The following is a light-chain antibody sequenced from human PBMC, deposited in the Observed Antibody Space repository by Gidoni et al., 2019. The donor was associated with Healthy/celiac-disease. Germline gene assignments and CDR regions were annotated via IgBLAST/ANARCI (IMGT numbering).Light chain of an antibody. J-gene: IGKJ1*01. Sequence: DIVMTQSPDSLAVSLGERATINCKSSQSVLYSSNTKNYLAWYQQKPGQPPKLLIYWASTRESWVPYRFSGSGSGTDFTLTISSLQAEDVAVYYCQQYYSTPVTFXXXTKVEIK. CDR2: WAS. CDR1: QSVLYSSNTKNY. CDR3: QQYYSTPVT. V-gene: IGKV4-1*01.